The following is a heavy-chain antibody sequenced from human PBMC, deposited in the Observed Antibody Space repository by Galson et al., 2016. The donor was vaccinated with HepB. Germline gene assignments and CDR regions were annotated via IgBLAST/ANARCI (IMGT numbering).Heavy chain of an antibody. V-gene: IGHV3-64D*06. CDR1: GFTFSSYV. Sequence: SLRLSCAASGFTFSSYVMYWVRQAPGKGLDYVSAISSNGGTTYYADSVKGRFTISRDNSKSTLYLQMSSLRAEDTAVYYCVKMYTKYAYYYYGMDVWGQGTTVTVSS. J-gene: IGHJ6*02. CDR2: ISSNGGTT. CDR3: VKMYTKYAYYYYGMDV. D-gene: IGHD1-1*01.